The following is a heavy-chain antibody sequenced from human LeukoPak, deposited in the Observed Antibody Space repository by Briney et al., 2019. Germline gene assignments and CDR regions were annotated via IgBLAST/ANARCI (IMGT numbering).Heavy chain of an antibody. V-gene: IGHV4-59*08. CDR1: GGSISSYY. D-gene: IGHD3-10*01. CDR2: IYYSGST. Sequence: SETLSLTCTVSGGSISSYYWSWIRQPPGKGLEWIGYIYYSGSTNYNPSLKSRVTISVDTSKNQFSLKLSSVTAADTAVYYCARENGSGFRAPTSYYYYGMDVWGQGTTVTVSS. CDR3: ARENGSGFRAPTSYYYYGMDV. J-gene: IGHJ6*02.